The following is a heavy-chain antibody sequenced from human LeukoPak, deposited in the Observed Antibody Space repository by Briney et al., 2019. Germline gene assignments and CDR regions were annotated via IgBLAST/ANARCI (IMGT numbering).Heavy chain of an antibody. D-gene: IGHD3-22*01. Sequence: GGSLRLSCAASGFTFSSYSMNWVRQAPGKGLEWVSSISSSSSYIYYADSVKGRFTISRDNAKNSLYLQMNSLRAEDTAVYYCARGVDSSGYYFGHWGQGTLVTVSS. V-gene: IGHV3-21*01. CDR2: ISSSSSYI. CDR3: ARGVDSSGYYFGH. J-gene: IGHJ1*01. CDR1: GFTFSSYS.